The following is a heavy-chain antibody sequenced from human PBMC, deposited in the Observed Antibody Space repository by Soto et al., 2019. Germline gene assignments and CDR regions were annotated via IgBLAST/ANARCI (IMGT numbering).Heavy chain of an antibody. CDR1: GFTFNYYG. CDR3: ATMGPGRILEASFYYYVIDV. D-gene: IGHD3-10*02. Sequence: QTQVVESGGGVVQPGTSLRLSCAASGFTFNYYGMHWVRQAPGKGLEWMAVISYDGTKKHYADSIKGRFAISRDKSRNTVYLQLNSLRPEDTAVYYCATMGPGRILEASFYYYVIDVWGQGTTVTVSS. V-gene: IGHV3-30*03. CDR2: ISYDGTKK. J-gene: IGHJ6*02.